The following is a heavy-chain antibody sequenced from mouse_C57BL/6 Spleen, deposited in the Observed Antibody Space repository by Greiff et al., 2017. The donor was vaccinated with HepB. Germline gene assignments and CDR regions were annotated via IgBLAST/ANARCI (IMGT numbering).Heavy chain of an antibody. V-gene: IGHV5-4*03. J-gene: IGHJ2*01. Sequence: DVKLVESGGGLVKPGGSLKLSCAASGFTFSSYAMSWVRQTPEKRLEWVATISDGGSYTYYPDNVKGRFTISRDNAKNNLYLQMSHLKSEDTAMYYCARGSNYVRYFDYWGQGTTLTVSS. CDR1: GFTFSSYA. CDR3: ARGSNYVRYFDY. CDR2: ISDGGSYT. D-gene: IGHD2-5*01.